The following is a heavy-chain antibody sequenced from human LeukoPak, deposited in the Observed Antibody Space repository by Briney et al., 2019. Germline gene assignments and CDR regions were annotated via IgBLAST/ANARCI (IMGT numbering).Heavy chain of an antibody. Sequence: GGSLRLSCAASGFTFSSYAMHWVRQAPGKGLEWVAVISYDGSNKYYADSAKGRFTISRDNSKNTLYLQMNSLRAEDTAVYYCARVPPLGQERDYYYYGMDVWGQGTTVTVSS. D-gene: IGHD1-26*01. J-gene: IGHJ6*02. CDR1: GFTFSSYA. CDR3: ARVPPLGQERDYYYYGMDV. V-gene: IGHV3-30*04. CDR2: ISYDGSNK.